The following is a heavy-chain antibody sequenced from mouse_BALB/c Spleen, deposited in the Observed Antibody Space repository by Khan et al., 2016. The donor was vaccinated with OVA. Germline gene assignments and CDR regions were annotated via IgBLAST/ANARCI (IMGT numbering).Heavy chain of an antibody. Sequence: QVQLKQSGPGLVAPSQSLSITCTISGFSLTNYGVHWVRQPPGKGLEWLVVIWSDGSTTYNSALKSRLTINKDNSKSQVFLKMNSIQTDDTAMYFCARQPYYHYNVMDYWGQGTSVTVSS. V-gene: IGHV2-6-1*01. D-gene: IGHD2-10*01. CDR2: IWSDGST. J-gene: IGHJ4*01. CDR3: ARQPYYHYNVMDY. CDR1: GFSLTNYG.